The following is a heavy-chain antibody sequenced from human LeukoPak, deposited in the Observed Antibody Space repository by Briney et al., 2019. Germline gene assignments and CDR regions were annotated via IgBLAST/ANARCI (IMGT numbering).Heavy chain of an antibody. CDR2: TYYSRST. V-gene: IGHV4-31*03. CDR1: GGSISSGGYY. J-gene: IGHJ5*02. CDR3: ARANPGVVPAAMVFDWFDP. Sequence: TMSLTCTVSGGSISSGGYYWSRIRQHPGKGLEWIGHTYYSRSTHYNPSPKRRVTITLPTSKTQFSLKLSSGTASDTAVYYCARANPGVVPAAMVFDWFDPWGQGTLGTVSS. D-gene: IGHD2-2*01.